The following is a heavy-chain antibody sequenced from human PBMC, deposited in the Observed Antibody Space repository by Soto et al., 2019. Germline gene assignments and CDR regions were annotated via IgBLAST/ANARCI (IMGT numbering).Heavy chain of an antibody. CDR2: MNPNSGNT. Sequence: QVQLVQSGAEVKKPGASVKVSCKASGYTFTSYDINWVRQATGQGLEWMGWMNPNSGNTGYAQKFQGGVTMTRNTSISTAYMELSSLRSEDTAVYYCARVAPPTVKEYYGMDVWGQGTTVTVSS. J-gene: IGHJ6*02. CDR1: GYTFTSYD. CDR3: ARVAPPTVKEYYGMDV. D-gene: IGHD4-4*01. V-gene: IGHV1-8*01.